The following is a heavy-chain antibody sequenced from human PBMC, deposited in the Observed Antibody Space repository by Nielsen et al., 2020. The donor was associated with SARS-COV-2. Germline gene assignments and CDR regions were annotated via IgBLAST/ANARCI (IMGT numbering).Heavy chain of an antibody. V-gene: IGHV4-61*01. CDR2: IYYSGST. Sequence: SETLSLTCTVSGGSISSSSYYWSWIRQPPGKGLEWIGYIYYSGSTNYNPSLKSRVTISVDTSKNQFSLKLSSVTAADTAVYYCARDRTGMGFDYWGQGTLVTVSS. J-gene: IGHJ4*02. CDR3: ARDRTGMGFDY. D-gene: IGHD3/OR15-3a*01. CDR1: GGSISSSSYY.